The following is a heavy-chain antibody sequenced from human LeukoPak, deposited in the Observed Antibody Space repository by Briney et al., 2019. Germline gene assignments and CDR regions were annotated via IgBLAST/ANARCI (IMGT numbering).Heavy chain of an antibody. D-gene: IGHD6-6*01. Sequence: GGSLRLSCAASGFTFSSYWMHWVRQAPGKGLVWVSRINSDGSSTSYADSVKGRFTISRDNAKNTLYLQMNSLRAEDTAVYYCARSYESSSPGAFDPWGQGTLVTVSS. CDR3: ARSYESSSPGAFDP. V-gene: IGHV3-74*01. CDR2: INSDGSST. CDR1: GFTFSSYW. J-gene: IGHJ5*02.